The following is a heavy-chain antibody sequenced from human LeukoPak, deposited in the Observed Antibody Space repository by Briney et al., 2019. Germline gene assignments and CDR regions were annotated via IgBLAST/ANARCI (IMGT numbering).Heavy chain of an antibody. Sequence: PGGSLRLSCAASGFTFSSYSMNWVRQVPGKGLEWVSSISSSSSYIYYADSVKGRFTISRDNAKNSLYLQMNSLRAEDTAVYYCARAGYSSSWYDFPVDYWGQGTLVTVSS. V-gene: IGHV3-21*01. J-gene: IGHJ4*02. CDR2: ISSSSSYI. D-gene: IGHD6-13*01. CDR1: GFTFSSYS. CDR3: ARAGYSSSWYDFPVDY.